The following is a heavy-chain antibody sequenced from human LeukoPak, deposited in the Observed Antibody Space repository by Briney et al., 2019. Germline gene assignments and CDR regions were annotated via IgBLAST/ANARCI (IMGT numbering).Heavy chain of an antibody. D-gene: IGHD1-26*01. CDR3: ANLIVGATHYYYYYMDV. J-gene: IGHJ6*03. CDR1: GFTFSSYG. Sequence: GGSLRLSCAASGFTFSSYGMHWVRQAPGKGLEWVAFIRYDGSNKYYADSVKGRFTISRDDSKNTLYLQMNSLRAEDTAVYYCANLIVGATHYYYYYMDVWGKGTTVTISS. V-gene: IGHV3-30*02. CDR2: IRYDGSNK.